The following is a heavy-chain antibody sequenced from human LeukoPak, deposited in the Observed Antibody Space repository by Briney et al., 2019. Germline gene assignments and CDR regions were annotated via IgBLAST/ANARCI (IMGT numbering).Heavy chain of an antibody. CDR2: IYYSGST. CDR1: GGSISSSSYY. J-gene: IGHJ4*02. D-gene: IGHD3-22*01. CDR3: ASHLLQDSSGYPPYYFDY. Sequence: SETLSLTCTVSGGSISSSSYYWGWIRQPPGKGLEWLGNIYYSGSTYYNPSLKSRVTISVDTSKNQFSLKLSSVTAADTAVYYCASHLLQDSSGYPPYYFDYWGQGTLVTVSS. V-gene: IGHV4-39*01.